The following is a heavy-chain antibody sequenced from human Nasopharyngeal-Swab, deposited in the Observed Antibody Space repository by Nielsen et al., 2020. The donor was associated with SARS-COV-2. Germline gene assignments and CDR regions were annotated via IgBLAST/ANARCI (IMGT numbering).Heavy chain of an antibody. CDR1: GFTFSSYG. CDR2: ISYDGSNK. Sequence: GESLKISCAASGFTFSSYGMHWVRQAPGKGLEWVAVISYDGSNKYYADSVKGRFTISRDNSKNTLYLQMNSLRAEDTAVYYCAKSRGDGDYFAFDYWGQGTLVTVSS. D-gene: IGHD4-17*01. J-gene: IGHJ4*02. V-gene: IGHV3-30*18. CDR3: AKSRGDGDYFAFDY.